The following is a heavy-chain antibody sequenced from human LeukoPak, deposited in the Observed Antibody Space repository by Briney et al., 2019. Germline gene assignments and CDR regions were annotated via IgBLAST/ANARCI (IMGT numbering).Heavy chain of an antibody. J-gene: IGHJ6*02. V-gene: IGHV3-23*01. D-gene: IGHD2-15*01. CDR2: ISGSGGST. CDR1: GFTFSSYA. CDR3: AKGQLGYCSGGSCYAYYYGMDV. Sequence: GGSLRLSCAASGFTFSSYAMSWIRQAPGQGLEWVSAISGSGGSTYYADSVKGRFTISRDNSKNTLYLQMNSLRAEDTAVYYCAKGQLGYCSGGSCYAYYYGMDVWGQGTTVTVSS.